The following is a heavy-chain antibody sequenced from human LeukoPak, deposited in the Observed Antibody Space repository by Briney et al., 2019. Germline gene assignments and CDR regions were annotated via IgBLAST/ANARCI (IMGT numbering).Heavy chain of an antibody. V-gene: IGHV4-39*07. CDR3: AREVGPSYFDY. J-gene: IGHJ4*02. CDR2: LYYSGST. CDR1: GGSISSSSYY. Sequence: SETLSLTCTVSGGSISSSSYYWGWIRQPPGKGLEWIGSLYYSGSTYYNPSLKSRVTISLDTPKNQFSLKLTSVTAADTAVYYCAREVGPSYFDYWGQGALVTVSS. D-gene: IGHD3-10*01.